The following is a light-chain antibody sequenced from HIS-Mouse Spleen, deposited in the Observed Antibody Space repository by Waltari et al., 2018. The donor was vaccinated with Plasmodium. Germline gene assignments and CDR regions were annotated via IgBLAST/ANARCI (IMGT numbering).Light chain of an antibody. CDR3: QQSYSTWT. J-gene: IGKJ1*01. CDR1: QSISNY. V-gene: IGKV1-39*01. Sequence: DIQMTQPPSSLSASVGDRVTITCQASQSISNYLNWYQQKPGKAPKFLLYAASTLQSGVPSRFGGRGSGTDFTLTISSLQPEDFATYYCQQSYSTWTFGQETKVEIK. CDR2: AAS.